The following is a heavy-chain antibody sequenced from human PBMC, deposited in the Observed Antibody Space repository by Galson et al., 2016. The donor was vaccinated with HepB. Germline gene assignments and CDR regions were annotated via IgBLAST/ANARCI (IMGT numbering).Heavy chain of an antibody. Sequence: SLRLSCAATGFTFRNCVMNWVRQAPGKGLEWVSSISDSGLTTYYADSVKGRFTNSRDNSKNTLYLQLNSLRAEDTAIYYCAKGGYYDFWTDYFIGYWGQGTLVAVSS. CDR3: AKGGYYDFWTDYFIGY. D-gene: IGHD3/OR15-3a*01. V-gene: IGHV3-23*01. J-gene: IGHJ4*02. CDR1: GFTFRNCV. CDR2: ISDSGLTT.